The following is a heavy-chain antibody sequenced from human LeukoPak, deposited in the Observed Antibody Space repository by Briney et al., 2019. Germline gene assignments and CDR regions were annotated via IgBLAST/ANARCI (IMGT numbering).Heavy chain of an antibody. D-gene: IGHD2-15*01. CDR3: ARDNELPHGEDAFDI. CDR1: GGSISSSSYY. Sequence: SETLSLTCTVSGGSISSSSYYWSWIRQPAGKGLEWIGRIYTSGSTNYNPSLKSRVTMSVDTSKNQFSLKLSSVTAADTAVYYCARDNELPHGEDAFDIWGQGTMVTVSS. J-gene: IGHJ3*02. V-gene: IGHV4-61*02. CDR2: IYTSGST.